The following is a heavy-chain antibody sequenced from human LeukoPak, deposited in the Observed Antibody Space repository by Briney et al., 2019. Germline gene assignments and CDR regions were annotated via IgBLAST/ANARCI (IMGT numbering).Heavy chain of an antibody. V-gene: IGHV3-23*01. CDR3: AKDGSGYRAPFDY. J-gene: IGHJ4*02. Sequence: PGGSLRLSCAASRFTFSSYGMHWVRQAPGKGLEWVSAISSSGSNTYYADSVKGRFTISRDNSKNTLYLQMNSLRAEDTAVYYCAKDGSGYRAPFDYWGQGTLVTVSS. CDR2: ISSSGSNT. CDR1: RFTFSSYG. D-gene: IGHD3-22*01.